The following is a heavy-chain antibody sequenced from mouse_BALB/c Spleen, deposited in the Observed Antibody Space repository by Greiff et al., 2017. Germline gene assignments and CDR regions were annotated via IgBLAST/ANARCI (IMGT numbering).Heavy chain of an antibody. J-gene: IGHJ4*01. CDR2: ISSGSSTI. CDR3: AGMYGTYAMDY. CDR1: GFTFSSFG. D-gene: IGHD2-10*02. Sequence: EVMLVESGGGLVQPGGSRKLSCAASGFTFSSFGMHWVRQAPEKGLEWVAYISSGSSTIYYADTVKGRFTISRDNPKNTLFLQMTSLRSEDTAMYYCAGMYGTYAMDYWGQGTSVTVSS. V-gene: IGHV5-17*02.